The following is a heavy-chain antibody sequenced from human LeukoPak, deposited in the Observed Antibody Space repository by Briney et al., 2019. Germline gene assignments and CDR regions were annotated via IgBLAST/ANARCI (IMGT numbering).Heavy chain of an antibody. CDR1: GYTFTSYD. Sequence: ASVKVSCKASGYTFTSYDINWVRQATGQGLEWMGWMNPNSGNTGYAQKFQGRVTMTRSTSISTAYMELSSLRSEDTAVYYCAREVQAAAGTGNWFDPWGQGTLVTVSS. D-gene: IGHD6-13*01. CDR2: MNPNSGNT. V-gene: IGHV1-8*01. CDR3: AREVQAAAGTGNWFDP. J-gene: IGHJ5*02.